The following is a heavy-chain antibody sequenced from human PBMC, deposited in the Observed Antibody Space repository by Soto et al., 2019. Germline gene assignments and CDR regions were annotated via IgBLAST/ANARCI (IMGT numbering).Heavy chain of an antibody. CDR1: GFTFSSYA. CDR3: AKGRFYGMDV. V-gene: IGHV3-23*01. J-gene: IGHJ6*02. Sequence: GGSLRLSCAASGFTFSSYAMSWVRQAPGKGLEWVSTISGSGVTTYYADSVKGRFTISRDNSRNTLYLQMSSLRAEDTAVYYCAKGRFYGMDVWGQGTTVTVSS. CDR2: ISGSGVTT.